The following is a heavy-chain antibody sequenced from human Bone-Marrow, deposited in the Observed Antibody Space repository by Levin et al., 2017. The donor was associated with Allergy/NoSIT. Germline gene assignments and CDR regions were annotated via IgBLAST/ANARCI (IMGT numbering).Heavy chain of an antibody. CDR2: ISSDERNQ. Sequence: GGSLRLSCVAAGFRFSTYGMHWVRQSPVRGLEWVAAISSDERNQHYTDSVKGRSTISRDNYKNTLFLQMNSLTPDDTALYYCAKATYSRRYFADYWGQGPLVTVSS. J-gene: IGHJ4*02. CDR1: GFRFSTYG. D-gene: IGHD1-26*01. CDR3: AKATYSRRYFADY. V-gene: IGHV3-30*18.